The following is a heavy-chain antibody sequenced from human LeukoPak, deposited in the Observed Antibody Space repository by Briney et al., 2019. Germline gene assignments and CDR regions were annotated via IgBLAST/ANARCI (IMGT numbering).Heavy chain of an antibody. CDR1: GYTFTSYD. J-gene: IGHJ5*02. Sequence: ASVKVSCKASGYTFTSYDINWVRQATGQGLEWMGWMNPNSGNTGYAQKFQGRVTITRNTSISTAYMELSSLRSEDTAVYYCARGGSYSSWKLRFDPWGQGTLVTVSS. V-gene: IGHV1-8*03. CDR2: MNPNSGNT. D-gene: IGHD6-6*01. CDR3: ARGGSYSSWKLRFDP.